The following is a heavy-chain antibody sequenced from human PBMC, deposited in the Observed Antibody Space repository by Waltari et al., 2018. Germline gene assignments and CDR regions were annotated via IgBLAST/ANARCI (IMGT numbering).Heavy chain of an antibody. J-gene: IGHJ4*02. V-gene: IGHV4-59*01. CDR1: GGSISSYY. CDR3: ARGDNWNYGPSGGSFDY. CDR2: IYYSGST. D-gene: IGHD1-7*01. Sequence: QVQLQESGPGLVKPSETLSLTCTVSGGSISSYYWSWIRQPPGKGLEWIGYIYYSGSTNDNPSLKSRVTISVDTSKNQFSRKLSSVTAADTAVYYCARGDNWNYGPSGGSFDYWGQGTLVTVSS.